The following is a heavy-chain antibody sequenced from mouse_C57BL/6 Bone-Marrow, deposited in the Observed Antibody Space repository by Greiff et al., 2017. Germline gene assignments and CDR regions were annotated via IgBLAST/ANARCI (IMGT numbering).Heavy chain of an antibody. CDR1: GFTFSSYA. D-gene: IGHD2-3*01. CDR3: ANDGYYAMDY. Sequence: EVKVEESGGGLVKPGGSLKLSCAASGFTFSSYAMSWVRQTPEKRLEWVATISDGGSYTYYPDNVKGRFTISRDNAKNNLYLQMSHLKSEDTAMYYCANDGYYAMDYWGQGTSVTVSS. CDR2: ISDGGSYT. V-gene: IGHV5-4*03. J-gene: IGHJ4*01.